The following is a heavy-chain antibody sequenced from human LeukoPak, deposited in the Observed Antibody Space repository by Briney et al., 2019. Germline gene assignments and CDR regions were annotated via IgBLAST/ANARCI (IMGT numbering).Heavy chain of an antibody. CDR3: ARGGWNYVFNY. V-gene: IGHV3-48*03. D-gene: IGHD1-7*01. CDR2: ITCSSSTI. J-gene: IGHJ4*02. CDR1: GFTFNTYE. Sequence: SWGSLRLSCAASGFTFNTYEMSWGRQAPAEGLVGCSYITCSSSTIYYADYVKGRFTISRDNGKNSLYLQMNSLRAEDTAVYYCARGGWNYVFNYWGQGTLVTVSS.